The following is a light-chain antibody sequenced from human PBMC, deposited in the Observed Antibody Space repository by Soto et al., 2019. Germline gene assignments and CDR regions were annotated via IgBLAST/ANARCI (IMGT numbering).Light chain of an antibody. Sequence: DIQMTQSPSSLSASVGDRVTITCQASQDIYNYLNWYQQKPGKAPKLLICDASNLETGVPSRFSGSGSGTDFTFTISSLQPEDIATYYCQQYDNLPITFGQGTRLE. J-gene: IGKJ5*01. CDR2: DAS. CDR1: QDIYNY. V-gene: IGKV1-33*01. CDR3: QQYDNLPIT.